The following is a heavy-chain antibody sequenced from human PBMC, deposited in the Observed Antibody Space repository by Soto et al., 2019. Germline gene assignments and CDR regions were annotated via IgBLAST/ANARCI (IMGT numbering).Heavy chain of an antibody. CDR1: GFTFSGYS. D-gene: IGHD6-19*01. J-gene: IGHJ4*02. Sequence: VESGGGLVQPGGSLRLSCAASGFTFSGYSMFWVRQAPGKGLEYVSAINTNGVNTFYAKSVKGRFTISRDNSKNTMYLQMDSLRAEDMAVYYCARGRVEDSSGWATYFDYWGQGTLVTVSS. V-gene: IGHV3-64*01. CDR3: ARGRVEDSSGWATYFDY. CDR2: INTNGVNT.